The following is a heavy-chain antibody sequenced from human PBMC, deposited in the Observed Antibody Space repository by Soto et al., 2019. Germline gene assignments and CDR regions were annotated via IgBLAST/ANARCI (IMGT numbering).Heavy chain of an antibody. CDR2: ISSSSGYI. V-gene: IGHV3-21*01. D-gene: IGHD1-1*01. Sequence: GGSLRLSCAASGFTFSAYSMNWVRQAPGKGLEWVSSISSSSGYISYADSVKGRFTISRDNARNSLYLQMNSLRAEDTAVYYCAREGLSTVPASWGQGTLVTVSS. CDR1: GFTFSAYS. CDR3: AREGLSTVPAS. J-gene: IGHJ5*02.